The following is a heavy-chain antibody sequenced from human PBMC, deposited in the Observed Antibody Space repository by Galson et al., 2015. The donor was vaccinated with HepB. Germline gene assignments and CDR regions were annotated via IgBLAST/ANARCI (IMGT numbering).Heavy chain of an antibody. CDR2: IYSGGST. CDR1: GFTVSSNY. D-gene: IGHD3-22*01. V-gene: IGHV3-66*01. Sequence: SLRLSCAASGFTVSSNYMSWVRQAPGKGLEWVSVIYSGGSTYYADSVKGRFTISRDNSKNTLYLQMNSLRAEDTAVYYCARRWHYYDSSGYYFPFDYWGQGTLVTVSS. J-gene: IGHJ4*02. CDR3: ARRWHYYDSSGYYFPFDY.